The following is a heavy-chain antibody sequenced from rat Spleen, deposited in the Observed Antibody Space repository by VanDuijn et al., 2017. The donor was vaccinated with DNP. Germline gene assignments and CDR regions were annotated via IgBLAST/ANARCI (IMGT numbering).Heavy chain of an antibody. CDR2: ITSDGGST. Sequence: EVQLVESGGGLLQPGRSRKLSCAASGFTFSDYNMAWVRQAPEKGLEWVATITSDGGSTYYRDTVKGRFTISRDNAKNTLYLQMNSLRSEDTATYYCTRGAGSPYWSFDFWGPGTMVTVSS. D-gene: IGHD5-1*01. J-gene: IGHJ1*01. CDR3: TRGAGSPYWSFDF. V-gene: IGHV5S10*01. CDR1: GFTFSDYN.